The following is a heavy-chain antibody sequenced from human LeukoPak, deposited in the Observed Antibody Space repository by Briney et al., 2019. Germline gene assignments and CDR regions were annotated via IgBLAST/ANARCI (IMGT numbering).Heavy chain of an antibody. CDR3: ARARDSAMVPFDP. CDR1: GFNFDEYG. D-gene: IGHD5-18*01. CDR2: ISWNGGST. J-gene: IGHJ5*02. V-gene: IGHV3-20*01. Sequence: GGSLRLSCAASGFNFDEYGMTWVRQIPGKGLEWVSSISWNGGSTGYADTVKGRFTISRDNAKNFLYLRMNSLRAEDTALYHCARARDSAMVPFDPWGQGILVTVSS.